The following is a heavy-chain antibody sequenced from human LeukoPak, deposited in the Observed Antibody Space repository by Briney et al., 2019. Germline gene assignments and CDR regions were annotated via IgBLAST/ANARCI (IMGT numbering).Heavy chain of an antibody. CDR2: INHSGST. Sequence: PSETLSLTCAVYGGSFSGYYWSWIRQPPGKGLEWIGEINHSGSTNNNPSLKSRVTISVDTSKNQFSLKLSSVTAADTAVYYCARAKRRAHFDYWGQGTLVTVSS. CDR3: ARAKRRAHFDY. D-gene: IGHD4/OR15-4a*01. V-gene: IGHV4-34*01. J-gene: IGHJ4*02. CDR1: GGSFSGYY.